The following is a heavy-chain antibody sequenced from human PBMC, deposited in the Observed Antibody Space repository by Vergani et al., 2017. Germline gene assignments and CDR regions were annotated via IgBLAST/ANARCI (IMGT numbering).Heavy chain of an antibody. Sequence: EVQLLESGGDLVQPGGSLRLSCAASGFIVSSYYMSWVRQAPGKGLEWVSVLYSDDRKYYRDSVYGRFTISRDNSKNTLELQMTSLRPEDTAVYYCAKVGRSEVAGTFGAFDIWGQGTMVTVSS. J-gene: IGHJ3*02. CDR2: LYSDDRK. V-gene: IGHV3-53*01. CDR1: GFIVSSYY. D-gene: IGHD6-19*01. CDR3: AKVGRSEVAGTFGAFDI.